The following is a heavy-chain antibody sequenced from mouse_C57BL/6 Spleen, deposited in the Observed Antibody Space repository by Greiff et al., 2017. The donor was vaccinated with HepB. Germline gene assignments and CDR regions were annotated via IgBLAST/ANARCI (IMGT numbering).Heavy chain of an antibody. Sequence: VQLQQSGAELVKPGASVKLSCKASGYTFTSYWMHWVKQRPGQGLEWIGMIHPNSGSTNYNEKFKSKATLTVDKSSSTAYMQLSSLTSEDSAVYYCASPLRGAMDYWGQGTSVTVSS. CDR3: ASPLRGAMDY. CDR1: GYTFTSYW. V-gene: IGHV1-64*01. D-gene: IGHD1-1*01. CDR2: IHPNSGST. J-gene: IGHJ4*01.